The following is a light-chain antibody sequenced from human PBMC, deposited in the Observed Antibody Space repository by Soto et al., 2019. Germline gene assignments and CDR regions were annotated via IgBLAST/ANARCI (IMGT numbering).Light chain of an antibody. V-gene: IGKV3-15*01. CDR1: QSVSSSY. J-gene: IGKJ1*01. CDR3: QQYNNWPPWT. CDR2: GAS. Sequence: EIVMTQSPATLSVSPGERATLSCRASQSVSSSYLAWYQQKPGQAPRLLIYGASTRATGIPARFSGSGSGTEFTLTISSLQSEDFAVYYRQQYNNWPPWTFGQGTKVDI.